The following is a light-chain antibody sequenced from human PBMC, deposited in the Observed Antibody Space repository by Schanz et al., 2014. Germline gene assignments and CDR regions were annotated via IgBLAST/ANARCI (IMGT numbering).Light chain of an antibody. CDR2: GAF. CDR3: QLCGSSPSLT. Sequence: EIVLTQSPATLSLSPGERATLSCTASQSISGYDLAWYQQKPGQAPRLLIYGAFDRATGIPDRFSGSGSGTDFTLIISRLEPEDFAVYYCQLCGSSPSLTFGGGTKVAIK. V-gene: IGKV3-20*01. CDR1: QSISGYD. J-gene: IGKJ4*01.